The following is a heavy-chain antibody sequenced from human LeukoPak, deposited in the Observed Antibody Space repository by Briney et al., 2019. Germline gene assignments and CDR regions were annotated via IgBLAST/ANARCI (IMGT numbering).Heavy chain of an antibody. Sequence: GGSLRLSYAASGFTFSSYSMNWVRQAPGMGLEWVGRIKSKTDGGTTDYAAPVKGRFTISRDDSKNTVYLQMNSLKTEDTAVYYCTTEVGATRNFDIWGQGTMVTVSS. CDR3: TTEVGATRNFDI. CDR2: IKSKTDGGTT. V-gene: IGHV3-15*01. D-gene: IGHD1-26*01. CDR1: GFTFSSYS. J-gene: IGHJ3*02.